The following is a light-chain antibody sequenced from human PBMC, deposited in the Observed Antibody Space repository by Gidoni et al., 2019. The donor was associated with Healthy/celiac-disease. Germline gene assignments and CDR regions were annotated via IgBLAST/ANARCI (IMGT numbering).Light chain of an antibody. J-gene: IGLJ3*02. Sequence: QSLLTQPPSVSGAPGQRVPISCTGSSSNIGAGYDVHWYQQIPGPAPKLLIYGNNNRPSGVPDRFSGSKSGTSASLAITGLQAEDEAEYYCQSYDSSLSGVVFGGGTKLTVL. V-gene: IGLV1-40*01. CDR2: GNN. CDR3: QSYDSSLSGVV. CDR1: SSNIGAGYD.